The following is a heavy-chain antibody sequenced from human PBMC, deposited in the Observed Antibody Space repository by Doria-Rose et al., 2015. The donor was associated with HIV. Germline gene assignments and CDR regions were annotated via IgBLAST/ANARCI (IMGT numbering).Heavy chain of an antibody. CDR3: TTFSGSFDY. J-gene: IGHJ4*02. V-gene: IGHV3-15*01. CDR2: IKSETDGGTI. Sequence: GKGLEWVGHIKSETDGGTIDYAAPVKGRFIISRHDSKSTLYLQMNSLQTEDTALYFCTTFSGSFDYWGQGTLVTVSS. D-gene: IGHD5-12*01.